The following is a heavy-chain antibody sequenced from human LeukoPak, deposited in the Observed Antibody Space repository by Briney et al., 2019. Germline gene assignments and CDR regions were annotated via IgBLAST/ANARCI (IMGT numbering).Heavy chain of an antibody. D-gene: IGHD3-22*01. V-gene: IGHV1-8*01. CDR1: GYTFTSYD. CDR3: ARGFLDYDSSDYAFSYY. CDR2: MNPNSGNT. Sequence: ASVKVSCKASGYTFTSYDITWVRQASGEGLEWMGWMNPNSGNTGYAQRFQGRVTLTRDTSISTAYMELSSLRSEDTAVYYCARGFLDYDSSDYAFSYYWGQGTLVTVSS. J-gene: IGHJ4*02.